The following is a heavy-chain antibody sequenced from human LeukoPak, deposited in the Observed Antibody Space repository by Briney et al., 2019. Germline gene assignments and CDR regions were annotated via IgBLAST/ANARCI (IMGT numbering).Heavy chain of an antibody. V-gene: IGHV1-18*01. CDR2: ISAYNGNT. J-gene: IGHJ3*02. CDR3: ARVMIPKADIVVVPAAILDDAFDI. CDR1: GGTFSSYA. D-gene: IGHD2-2*02. Sequence: ASVKVSCKASGGTFSSYAISWVRQAPGQGLEWMGWISAYNGNTNYAQKLQGRVTMTTDTSTSTAYMELRSLRSDDTAVYYCARVMIPKADIVVVPAAILDDAFDIWGQGTMVTVSS.